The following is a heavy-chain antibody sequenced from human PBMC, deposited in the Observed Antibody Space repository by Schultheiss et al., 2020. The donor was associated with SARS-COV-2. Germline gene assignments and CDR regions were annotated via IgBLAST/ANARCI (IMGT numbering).Heavy chain of an antibody. Sequence: GGSLRLSCAASGFTFDDYAMHWVRQAPGKGLEWVSGISWNSGSIGYADSVKGRFTISRDNSKNTLYLQMNSLRAEDTAVYYCAKDDYLSGYGRDFDYWGQGTLVTVSS. J-gene: IGHJ4*02. CDR2: ISWNSGSI. CDR3: AKDDYLSGYGRDFDY. V-gene: IGHV3-9*01. CDR1: GFTFDDYA. D-gene: IGHD5-12*01.